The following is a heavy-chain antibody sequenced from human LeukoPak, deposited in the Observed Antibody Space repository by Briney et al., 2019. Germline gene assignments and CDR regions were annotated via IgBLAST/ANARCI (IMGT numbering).Heavy chain of an antibody. Sequence: SETLSLTCTVSRGYISGSIRSYYWSWLRQPPGKGLKWIGYISSSGSVNDNPSLRSRVTISVDTSKNQFFLNLSSVSAADTAVYYCARIPLGYSGAYYFDYWGQGTLVTVSP. CDR3: ARIPLGYSGAYYFDY. CDR1: RGYISGSIRSYY. V-gene: IGHV4-4*09. D-gene: IGHD5-12*01. CDR2: ISSSGSV. J-gene: IGHJ4*02.